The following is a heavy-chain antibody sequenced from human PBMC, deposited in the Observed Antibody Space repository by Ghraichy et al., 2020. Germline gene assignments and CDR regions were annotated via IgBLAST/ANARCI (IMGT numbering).Heavy chain of an antibody. CDR3: ARYYDFWSGYYSHWFDP. V-gene: IGHV1-69*13. D-gene: IGHD3-3*01. J-gene: IGHJ5*02. Sequence: SVKVSCKASGGTFSSYAISWVRQAPGQGLEWMGGIIPIFGTANYAQKFQGRVTITADESTSTAYMELSSLRSEDTAVYYCARYYDFWSGYYSHWFDPWGQGTLVTVSS. CDR2: IIPIFGTA. CDR1: GGTFSSYA.